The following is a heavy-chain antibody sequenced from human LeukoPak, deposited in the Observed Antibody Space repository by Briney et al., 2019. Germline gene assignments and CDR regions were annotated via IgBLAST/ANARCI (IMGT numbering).Heavy chain of an antibody. J-gene: IGHJ4*02. CDR1: GGSISSYY. CDR3: ARATMVRGRPLKY. D-gene: IGHD3-10*01. V-gene: IGHV4-59*12. CDR2: IYYSGRT. Sequence: SETLSLTCSVSGGSISSYYWSWIRQPPGKGLEWIGYIYYSGRTSYNPSLKSRVTISVDTSKNQFSLKLSSVTAADTAVYYCARATMVRGRPLKYWGQGTLVTVSS.